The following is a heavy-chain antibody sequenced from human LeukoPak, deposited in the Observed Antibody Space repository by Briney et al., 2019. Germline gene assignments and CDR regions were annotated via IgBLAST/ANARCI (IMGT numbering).Heavy chain of an antibody. CDR1: GFTFSSYW. V-gene: IGHV3-74*01. D-gene: IGHD3-22*01. Sequence: GGSLRLSCAASGFTFSSYWMHWVRQAPGKGLVWVSRINSDGSSTSYADSVKGRFAISRDNAKNTLYLQMNSLRAEDTAVYYCARDSRSGYYFPWGQGTLVTVSS. J-gene: IGHJ5*02. CDR2: INSDGSST. CDR3: ARDSRSGYYFP.